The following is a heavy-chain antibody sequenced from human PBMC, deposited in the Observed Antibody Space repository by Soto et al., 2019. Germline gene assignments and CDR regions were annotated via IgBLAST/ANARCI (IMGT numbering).Heavy chain of an antibody. CDR3: ARQPSNGQWYV. V-gene: IGHV5-51*01. D-gene: IGHD6-19*01. J-gene: IGHJ6*02. Sequence: GESLKISCQGSGYSFTSYWIGWVRQMPGKGLEWMAIIYPGDSDIRYNPSFQGQVTISADKSISTAYLQWSSLKASDTAMYYCARQPSNGQWYVWGQGTTVTVPS. CDR1: GYSFTSYW. CDR2: IYPGDSDI.